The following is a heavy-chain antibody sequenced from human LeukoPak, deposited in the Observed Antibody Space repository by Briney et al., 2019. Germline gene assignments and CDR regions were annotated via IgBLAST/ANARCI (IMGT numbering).Heavy chain of an antibody. CDR3: AREVGHSSGWYGEDYYYMDV. D-gene: IGHD6-19*01. V-gene: IGHV4-34*01. J-gene: IGHJ6*03. CDR2: INHSGST. CDR1: GGSFSGYY. Sequence: SETLSLTCAVYGGSFSGYYWSWIRQPPGKGLEWIGEINHSGSTNYNPSLKSRVIISVDTSKNQFSLKLSSVTAADTAVYYCAREVGHSSGWYGEDYYYMDVWGKGTTVTISS.